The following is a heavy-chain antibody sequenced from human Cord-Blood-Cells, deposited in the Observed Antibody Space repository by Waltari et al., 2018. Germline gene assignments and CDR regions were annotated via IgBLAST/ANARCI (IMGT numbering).Heavy chain of an antibody. D-gene: IGHD3-10*01. V-gene: IGHV4-39*01. CDR1: GGSISSSSYH. Sequence: QLQLQESGPGLVKPSETLSLTCTVSGGSISSSSYHWGWIRQPPGKGLGWVGSFYCSGRHYYTPSLKSRVTISEDTSKTQFPLKLSSVTAADTAVYYWARGGSGGDYFDYWGQGTLVTVSS. CDR3: ARGGSGGDYFDY. J-gene: IGHJ4*02. CDR2: FYCSGRH.